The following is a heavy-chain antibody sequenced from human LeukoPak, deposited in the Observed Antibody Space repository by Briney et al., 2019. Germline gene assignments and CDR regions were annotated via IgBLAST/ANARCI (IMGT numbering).Heavy chain of an antibody. D-gene: IGHD1-26*01. CDR1: GGSFSGYY. J-gene: IGHJ4*02. V-gene: IGHV4-34*01. Sequence: SETLSLTCAVYGGSFSGYYWSWIRQPPGKGLEWIGEINHSGSTNYNPSLKSRVTISVDTSKNQFSLKLSSVTAADTAVYYCARARYSGSYMIWWDWGQGTLVTVSS. CDR2: INHSGST. CDR3: ARARYSGSYMIWWD.